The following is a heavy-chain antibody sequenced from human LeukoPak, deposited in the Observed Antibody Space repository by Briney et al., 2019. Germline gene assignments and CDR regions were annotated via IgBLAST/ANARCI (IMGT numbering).Heavy chain of an antibody. CDR1: GYTVTSYG. J-gene: IGHJ3*02. V-gene: IGHV1-18*01. Sequence: ASVTVSCTASGYTVTSYGISWVRQAPGQGLEWMGWISAYNGNTNYAQKLQGRVTMTTDTSTSTAYMELRSLRSEDTAVYYCAIAVAGLDAFDIWGQGTMVTVSS. CDR3: AIAVAGLDAFDI. CDR2: ISAYNGNT. D-gene: IGHD6-19*01.